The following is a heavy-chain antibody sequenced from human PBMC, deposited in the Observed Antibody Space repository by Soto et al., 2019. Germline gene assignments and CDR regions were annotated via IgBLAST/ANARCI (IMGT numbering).Heavy chain of an antibody. CDR2: IYYSGST. J-gene: IGHJ4*02. V-gene: IGHV4-39*01. CDR3: ARHEGSGYYPILDY. D-gene: IGHD3-22*01. Sequence: SETLSLTCTVSGGSISSSSYYWGWIRQPPGKGLEWIGSIYYSGSTYYNPSLKSRVTISVDTSKNQFSLKLSSVTAADTAVYYCARHEGSGYYPILDYWGQGTLVTVSS. CDR1: GGSISSSSYY.